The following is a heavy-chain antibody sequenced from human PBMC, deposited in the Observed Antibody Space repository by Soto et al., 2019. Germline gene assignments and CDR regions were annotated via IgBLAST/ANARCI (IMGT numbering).Heavy chain of an antibody. CDR2: FDPEDGET. J-gene: IGHJ4*02. D-gene: IGHD5-18*01. Sequence: QVQLVQSGAEVKKPGASVKVSCKVSGHTLTEFSMHWVRQAPGKGLEWMGGFDPEDGETIYAQRFQGRVTMTEDTSTDSADMELSSLRSEDTAVYYCAAGGTRGLWSPFDYWGQGTVVTVSS. CDR1: GHTLTEFS. CDR3: AAGGTRGLWSPFDY. V-gene: IGHV1-24*01.